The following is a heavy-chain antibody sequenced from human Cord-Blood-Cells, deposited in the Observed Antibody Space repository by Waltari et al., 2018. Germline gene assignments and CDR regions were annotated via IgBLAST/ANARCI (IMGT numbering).Heavy chain of an antibody. J-gene: IGHJ3*02. V-gene: IGHV4-31*03. CDR3: ARVPRVYCSSTSCYTAFDI. Sequence: QVQLQESGPGLVKPSQTLSLTCTVSGGSISSGGYYWSWIRQHPGKGLEWIGYIYYSGSTYYNPSLKSRVTISVDTSKNQCSLKLSSVTAADTAVYYCARVPRVYCSSTSCYTAFDIWGQGTMVTVSS. CDR2: IYYSGST. D-gene: IGHD2-2*02. CDR1: GGSISSGGYY.